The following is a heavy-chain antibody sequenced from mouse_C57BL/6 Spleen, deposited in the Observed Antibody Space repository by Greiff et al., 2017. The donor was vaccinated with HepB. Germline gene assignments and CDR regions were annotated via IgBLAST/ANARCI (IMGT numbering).Heavy chain of an antibody. J-gene: IGHJ4*01. D-gene: IGHD2-4*01. CDR2: INPNNGGT. V-gene: IGHV1-26*01. Sequence: EVQLQQSGPELVKPGASVKISCKASGYTFTDYYMNWVKQSHGKSLEWIGDINPNNGGTSYNQKFKGKATLTVDKSSSTAYMELRSLTSEDSAVYYCARPMITEYYYAMDYWGQGTSVTVSS. CDR3: ARPMITEYYYAMDY. CDR1: GYTFTDYY.